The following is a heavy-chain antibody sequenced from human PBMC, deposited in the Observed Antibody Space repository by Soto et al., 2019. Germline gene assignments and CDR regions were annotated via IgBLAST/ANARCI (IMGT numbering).Heavy chain of an antibody. D-gene: IGHD2-21*02. CDR3: AKLPGDSWGFFDY. CDR2: ITKSGGST. Sequence: PGGSLRLSCAASGFTVGSNYMSWVRQAPGKGLEWVSAITKSGGSTYYADSVKGRFTISRDNSKNTVYLQMNSLGAEDTAVYYCAKLPGDSWGFFDYWGQGTLVTVSS. V-gene: IGHV3-23*01. CDR1: GFTVGSNY. J-gene: IGHJ4*02.